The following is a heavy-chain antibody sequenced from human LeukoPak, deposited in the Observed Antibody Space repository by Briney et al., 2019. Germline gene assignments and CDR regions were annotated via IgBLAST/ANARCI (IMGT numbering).Heavy chain of an antibody. J-gene: IGHJ4*02. V-gene: IGHV3-30*02. Sequence: GGSLRLSCAASGFTFSSYGMHWVRQAPGKGLEWVAFIRYDGSNKYYADSVKGRFTISRDNSKNTLYLQMNSLRAEDTAVYYCAKGGTYDIAVAHPQLDYWGQGTLVTVSS. CDR3: AKGGTYDIAVAHPQLDY. CDR1: GFTFSSYG. D-gene: IGHD6-19*01. CDR2: IRYDGSNK.